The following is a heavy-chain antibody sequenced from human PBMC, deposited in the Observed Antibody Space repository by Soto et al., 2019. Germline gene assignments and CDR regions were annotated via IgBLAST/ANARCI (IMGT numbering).Heavy chain of an antibody. CDR3: AGDHLIAGIEGAGSVRRSYYYYGMDV. D-gene: IGHD6-13*01. Sequence: SETLSLTCAVYGGSFSGYYWSWIRQPPGKGLEWIGEINHSGSTNYNPSLKSRVTISVDKSKNQFSLKLSSVTAADTAVYYCAGDHLIAGIEGAGSVRRSYYYYGMDVWGQGTSVTVSS. J-gene: IGHJ6*02. CDR2: INHSGST. CDR1: GGSFSGYY. V-gene: IGHV4-34*01.